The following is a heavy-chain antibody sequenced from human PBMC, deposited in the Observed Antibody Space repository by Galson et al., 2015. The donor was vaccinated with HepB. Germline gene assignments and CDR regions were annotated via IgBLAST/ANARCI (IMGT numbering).Heavy chain of an antibody. CDR3: ARGKLAIDY. Sequence: SLRLSCAASGFTFSYYGMSWVRQAPGKGLEWVANIKQDGSEKYYVDSVKGRFSISRDNAKNSLYLQMNSLRAEDTAVYYCARGKLAIDYWGQGTLVTVSS. D-gene: IGHD1-1*01. CDR2: IKQDGSEK. V-gene: IGHV3-7*03. J-gene: IGHJ4*02. CDR1: GFTFSYYG.